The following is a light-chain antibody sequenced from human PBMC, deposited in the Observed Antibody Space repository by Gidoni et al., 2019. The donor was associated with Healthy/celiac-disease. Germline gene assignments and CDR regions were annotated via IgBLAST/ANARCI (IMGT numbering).Light chain of an antibody. J-gene: IGKJ3*01. CDR2: GLS. CDR3: QQYGSSPRT. Sequence: ELVLTQSPAALSLSPGARATLSCRARQSVSSSYLAWYTQKPGQPPRRLIYGLSSRAAGIPDGFSGSGSGTDFSLTISRLEADDFAVDYCQQYGSSPRTFGPXTKVDIK. CDR1: QSVSSSY. V-gene: IGKV3-20*01.